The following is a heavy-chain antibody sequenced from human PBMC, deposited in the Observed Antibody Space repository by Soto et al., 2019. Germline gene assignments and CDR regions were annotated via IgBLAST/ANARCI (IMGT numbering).Heavy chain of an antibody. V-gene: IGHV4-39*01. CDR2: IYYSGST. J-gene: IGHJ4*02. CDR1: GGSISSSSYY. CDR3: ARQRARGVVITFVDY. D-gene: IGHD3-3*01. Sequence: SETLSLTCTVSGGSISSSSYYWGWIRQPPGKGLEWIGSIYYSGSTYYNPSLKSRVTISVDTSKNQFSLKLSSVTAADTAVYCCARQRARGVVITFVDYWGQGALVTVSS.